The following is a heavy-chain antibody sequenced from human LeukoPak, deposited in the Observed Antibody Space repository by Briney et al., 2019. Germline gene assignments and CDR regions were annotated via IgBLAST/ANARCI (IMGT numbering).Heavy chain of an antibody. CDR3: AGDHCSSTSCYLLRDP. CDR2: INPNSGGT. CDR1: GYTFTGYY. D-gene: IGHD2-2*01. Sequence: ASVKVSCKASGYTFTGYYMHWVRQAPGQGLEWMGWINPNSGGTNYAQKFQGRVTMTRDTSISTAYMELSRLRSDDTAVYCCAGDHCSSTSCYLLRDPWGQGTLVTVSS. J-gene: IGHJ5*02. V-gene: IGHV1-2*02.